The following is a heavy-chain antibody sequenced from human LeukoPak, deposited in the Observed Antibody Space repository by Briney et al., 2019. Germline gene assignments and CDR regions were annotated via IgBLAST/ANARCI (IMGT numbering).Heavy chain of an antibody. V-gene: IGHV3-7*03. Sequence: GGSLRLSCAASGFTFSSYAMHWVRQAPGKGLEWVANIKQDGSEKYYVDSVKGRFTISRDNAKNSLYLQMNSLRAEDTAVYYCASIDYWGQGTLVTVSS. J-gene: IGHJ4*02. CDR3: ASIDY. CDR1: GFTFSSYA. CDR2: IKQDGSEK.